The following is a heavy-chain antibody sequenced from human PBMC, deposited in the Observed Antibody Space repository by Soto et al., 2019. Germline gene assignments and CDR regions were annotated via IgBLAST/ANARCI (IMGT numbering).Heavy chain of an antibody. CDR2: ISTNGGST. CDR1: GFTFSSYA. Sequence: PGGSLRLSCAASGFTFSSYAMHWVRQAPGKGLEYVSTISTNGGSTYNVNSVKGRFTISRDNSKNTLYPQMGSLRAEDMAVYYCAREGGSYYFDYWGQGTLVTVSS. CDR3: AREGGSYYFDY. D-gene: IGHD1-26*01. V-gene: IGHV3-64*01. J-gene: IGHJ4*02.